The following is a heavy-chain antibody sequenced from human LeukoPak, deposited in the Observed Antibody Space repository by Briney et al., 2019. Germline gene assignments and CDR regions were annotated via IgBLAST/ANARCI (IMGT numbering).Heavy chain of an antibody. J-gene: IGHJ4*02. CDR3: ARDFRPQDEGDGCNSQIFDY. D-gene: IGHD5-24*01. V-gene: IGHV3-7*01. CDR2: IKKDGSEK. CDR1: GFTFSSYW. Sequence: GGSLRLSCAASGFTFSSYWMGWVRQAPGKGLEWVANIKKDGSEKYYVDSVKGRFTISRDNAKNSLYLQMNSLRAEDTAVYYCARDFRPQDEGDGCNSQIFDYWGQGTLVTVSS.